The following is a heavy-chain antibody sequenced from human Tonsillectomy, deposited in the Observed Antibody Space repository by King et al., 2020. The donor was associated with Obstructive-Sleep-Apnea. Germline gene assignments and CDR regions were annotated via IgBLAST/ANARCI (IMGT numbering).Heavy chain of an antibody. J-gene: IGHJ4*02. CDR3: ARDARTGYSSGWYDY. D-gene: IGHD6-19*01. Sequence: VQLQQWGAGLLKPSETLSLTCAVYGGSFSGYYWSWIRQPPGKGLEWIGEINHSGSTNYNPSLKSRVTISVDTSKNQFSLKLCSVTAADTAVYYCARDARTGYSSGWYDYWGQGTLVTVSS. CDR1: GGSFSGYY. CDR2: INHSGST. V-gene: IGHV4-34*01.